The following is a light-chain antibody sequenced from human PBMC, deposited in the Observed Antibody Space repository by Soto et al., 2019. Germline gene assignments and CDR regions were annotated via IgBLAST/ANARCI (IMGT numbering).Light chain of an antibody. CDR2: DVS. V-gene: IGLV2-14*01. J-gene: IGLJ2*01. CDR3: SSYTSSSVV. CDR1: SSDVGGYNY. Sequence: QSVLTQPASVSGSPAQSITISCTGTSSDVGGYNYVSWYQQHPGKAPKLMIYDVSNRPSGVSNRFSGSKSGNTASLTISGLQAEDEADYYCSSYTSSSVVFGGGTKLTVL.